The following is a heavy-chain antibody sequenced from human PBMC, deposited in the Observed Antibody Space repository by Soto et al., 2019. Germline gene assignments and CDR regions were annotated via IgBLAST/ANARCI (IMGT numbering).Heavy chain of an antibody. CDR2: SSNSGTFS. D-gene: IGHD1-1*01. CDR1: VFTFSDYY. J-gene: IGHJ4*02. CDR3: ARSGDNYNRLDY. V-gene: IGHV3-11*06. Sequence: GSLRLACEGSVFTFSDYYISWIRQAPGKGLEWISYSSNSGTFSRYADSVKGRFPISRDNTKNLLYLQMNSLRAEDTAVYYCARSGDNYNRLDYWGQGTPVTVSS.